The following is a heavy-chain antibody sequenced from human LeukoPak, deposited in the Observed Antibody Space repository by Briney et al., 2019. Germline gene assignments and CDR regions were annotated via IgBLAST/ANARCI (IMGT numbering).Heavy chain of an antibody. CDR2: IYYSRST. Sequence: SETLSLTCTVSGFSISSYYWSWIRQPPGKGLEWVGYIYYSRSTNYNHSHKSRVTISVDTSKNQLSLKLSSVAAADTAVYYCARDRYYYDSSGYYIFDYWGQGTLVTVSS. CDR1: GFSISSYY. J-gene: IGHJ4*02. V-gene: IGHV4-59*08. D-gene: IGHD3-22*01. CDR3: ARDRYYYDSSGYYIFDY.